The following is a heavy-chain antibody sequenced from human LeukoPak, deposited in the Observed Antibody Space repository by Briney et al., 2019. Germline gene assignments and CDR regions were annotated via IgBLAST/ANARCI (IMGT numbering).Heavy chain of an antibody. CDR1: GFTLSSYA. CDR2: ISGSGGST. Sequence: GGSLRLSCAASGFTLSSYAMSWVRQAPGKGLEWVSAISGSGGSTYYADSVKGRFTISRDNSKNTLCLQMNSLRAEDTAVYYCAKARRYCSGGSCLYYFDYWGQGTLVTVSS. D-gene: IGHD2-15*01. J-gene: IGHJ4*02. CDR3: AKARRYCSGGSCLYYFDY. V-gene: IGHV3-23*01.